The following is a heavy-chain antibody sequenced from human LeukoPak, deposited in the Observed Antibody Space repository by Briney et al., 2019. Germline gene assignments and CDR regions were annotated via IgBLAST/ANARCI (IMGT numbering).Heavy chain of an antibody. Sequence: PGGSLRLSCAASGFTFSSYAMNWVRQAPGKGLGWVSSISRSSNYIYYADSVKGRFTISRDNAKNSLFLQMNSLRAEDTAVYYCARELTYSDFWGQGTLVTVSS. V-gene: IGHV3-21*01. J-gene: IGHJ4*02. CDR1: GFTFSSYA. D-gene: IGHD4-11*01. CDR2: ISRSSNYI. CDR3: ARELTYSDF.